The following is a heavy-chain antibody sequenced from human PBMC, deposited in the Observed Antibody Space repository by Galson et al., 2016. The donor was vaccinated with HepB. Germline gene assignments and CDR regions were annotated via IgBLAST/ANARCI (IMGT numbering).Heavy chain of an antibody. Sequence: SLRLSCAVSGLIISTNYMSWVRQAPGSGLEWVSVIYGGGSTFYADSVKGRFTISRDNSKNTVYLQMNSLAAEDTAVYYCTTGGDYYDILTGYFKSLWYFDYWGQGALVTVSS. V-gene: IGHV3-53*01. J-gene: IGHJ4*02. D-gene: IGHD3-9*01. CDR3: TTGGDYYDILTGYFKSLWYFDY. CDR1: GLIISTNY. CDR2: IYGGGST.